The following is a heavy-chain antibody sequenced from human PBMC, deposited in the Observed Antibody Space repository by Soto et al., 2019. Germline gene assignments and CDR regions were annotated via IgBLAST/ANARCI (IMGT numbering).Heavy chain of an antibody. Sequence: SETQSLTCTVSGGSISNYYWSWIRQPAEKRLEWIGRVSSTGSTYYNPSLKSRVTISVDTSKNQVSLNLTSVTAADTAVYYCARGVPAAGTDWFDPWGQGTLVTVSS. CDR1: GGSISNYY. J-gene: IGHJ5*02. CDR2: VSSTGST. D-gene: IGHD6-13*01. V-gene: IGHV4-4*07. CDR3: ARGVPAAGTDWFDP.